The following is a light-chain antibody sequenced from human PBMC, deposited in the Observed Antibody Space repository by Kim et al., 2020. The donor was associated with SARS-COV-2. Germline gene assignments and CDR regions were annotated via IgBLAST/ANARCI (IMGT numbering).Light chain of an antibody. V-gene: IGKV3-15*01. CDR1: QSVNSN. CDR3: QQYNNWPQT. CDR2: AAS. J-gene: IGKJ1*01. Sequence: VAPGERATLSCRASQSVNSNFAWYQQKPGQAPRLLLYAASTRATGFPARFSGSGSGTEFTLTISSLQSEDFAVYYCQQYNNWPQTFGQGTKVDIK.